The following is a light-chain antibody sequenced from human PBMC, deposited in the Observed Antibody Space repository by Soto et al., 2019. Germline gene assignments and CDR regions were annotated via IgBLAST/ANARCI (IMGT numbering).Light chain of an antibody. CDR2: DVT. CDR1: SSDAGGYKY. V-gene: IGLV2-14*01. J-gene: IGLJ1*01. Sequence: QSALTQPASVSRSPGQSIPIICTGNSSDAGGYKYVSWYQQHPDKAPKLIINDVTNRPSGISNRFSGSTSGNTASLTISGLQAEDEDDNYCSSYTSSISYVFGTGTKVTVL. CDR3: SSYTSSISYV.